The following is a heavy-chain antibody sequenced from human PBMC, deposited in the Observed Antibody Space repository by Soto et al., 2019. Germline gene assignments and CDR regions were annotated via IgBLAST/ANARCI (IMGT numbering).Heavy chain of an antibody. CDR2: INHSGST. Sequence: SSETLSLTCAVYGGSFSGYYWSWIRQPPGKGLEWIGEINHSGSTNYNPSLKSRVTISVDTSKNQFSLKLSSVTAADTAVYYCARGRRVIVVVVAAPPYYMDVWGKGTTVTVSS. CDR3: ARGRRVIVVVVAAPPYYMDV. D-gene: IGHD2-15*01. V-gene: IGHV4-34*01. CDR1: GGSFSGYY. J-gene: IGHJ6*03.